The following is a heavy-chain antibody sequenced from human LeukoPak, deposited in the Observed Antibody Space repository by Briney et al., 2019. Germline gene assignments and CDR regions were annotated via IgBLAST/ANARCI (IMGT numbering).Heavy chain of an antibody. Sequence: ASVKVSCKASGYTFTSYYMHWVRQAPGQGLEWMGLINPTGGSTGYAQKFQGRVTITRNTSISTAYMELSSLRSEDTAVYYCARDGCSGGSCYPIFDYWGQGTLVTVSS. CDR2: INPTGGST. V-gene: IGHV1-46*01. CDR3: ARDGCSGGSCYPIFDY. D-gene: IGHD2-15*01. CDR1: GYTFTSYY. J-gene: IGHJ4*02.